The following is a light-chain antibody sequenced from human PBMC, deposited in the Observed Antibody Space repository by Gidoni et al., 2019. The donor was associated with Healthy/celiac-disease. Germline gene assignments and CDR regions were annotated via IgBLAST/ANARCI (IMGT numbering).Light chain of an antibody. CDR2: DAS. CDR3: QQRSNWPGT. J-gene: IGKJ1*01. Sequence: DIVLTQSPATLSLSPGERATLSCRASQSVSSYLAWYQQNPGQAPRLLIYDASNRATGIPARFSGSGSGTDFTLTISSLEPEDFAVYYCQQRSNWPGTFGQGTKVEIK. CDR1: QSVSSY. V-gene: IGKV3-11*01.